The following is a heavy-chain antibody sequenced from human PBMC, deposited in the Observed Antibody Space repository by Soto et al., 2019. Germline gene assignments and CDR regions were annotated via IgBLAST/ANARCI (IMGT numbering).Heavy chain of an antibody. Sequence: GGSLRLSCAASGFTLSRYWVHWVRQVPGKGLVWVSRINPDGSTTNYADSVKGRFTVSRDNAKNTVYLHMNGLRAEDTAVYYCTRDTTGPDDHWGQGTLVTVSS. D-gene: IGHD1-1*01. CDR1: GFTLSRYW. V-gene: IGHV3-74*01. J-gene: IGHJ4*02. CDR3: TRDTTGPDDH. CDR2: INPDGSTT.